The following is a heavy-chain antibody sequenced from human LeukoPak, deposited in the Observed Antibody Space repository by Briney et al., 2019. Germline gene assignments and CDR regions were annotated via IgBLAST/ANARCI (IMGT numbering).Heavy chain of an antibody. J-gene: IGHJ4*02. CDR2: ISYDGSNK. Sequence: GGSLRLSCAASGFTFSSYGMHWVRQAPGKGLEWVAVISYDGSNKYYADSVKGRFTISRDNSKNTLYLQMNSLRAEDTAVYYCAKDAGLLPMYYFDYWGQGTLVTVSS. CDR3: AKDAGLLPMYYFDY. CDR1: GFTFSSYG. V-gene: IGHV3-30*18. D-gene: IGHD2-21*02.